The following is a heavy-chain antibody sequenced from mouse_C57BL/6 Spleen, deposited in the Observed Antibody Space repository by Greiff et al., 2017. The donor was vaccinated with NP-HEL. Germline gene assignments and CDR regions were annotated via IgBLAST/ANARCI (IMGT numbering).Heavy chain of an antibody. CDR3: ARGSSGYGAWFAY. J-gene: IGHJ3*01. CDR2: IYPGSGNT. V-gene: IGHV1-76*01. D-gene: IGHD3-2*02. CDR1: GYTFTDYY. Sequence: QVQLQQSGAELVRPGASVKLSCKASGYTFTDYYINWVKQRPGQGLEWIARIYPGSGNTYYNEKFKGKATLTAEKSSSTAYMQLSSLTSEDSAVYCCARGSSGYGAWFAYWGQGTLVTVSA.